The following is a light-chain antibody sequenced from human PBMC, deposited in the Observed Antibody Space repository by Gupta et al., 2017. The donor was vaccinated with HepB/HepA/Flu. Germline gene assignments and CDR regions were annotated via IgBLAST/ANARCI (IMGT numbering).Light chain of an antibody. CDR1: SLRSYY. CDR2: GKN. Sequence: SSELTQDPAVSVALGQTVRITCKGDSLRSYYASWYQQKPGQAPLLVIYGKNNRPSGIPDRFSGSSSGNTASLTITGAQAEDEADYYCNSRDSSGNHLGVFGGGTKLTVL. J-gene: IGLJ2*01. V-gene: IGLV3-19*01. CDR3: NSRDSSGNHLGV.